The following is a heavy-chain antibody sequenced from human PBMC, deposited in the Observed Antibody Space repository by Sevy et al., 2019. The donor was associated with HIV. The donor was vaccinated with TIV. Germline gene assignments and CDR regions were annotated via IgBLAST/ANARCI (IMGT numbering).Heavy chain of an antibody. D-gene: IGHD1-26*01. Sequence: GGSLRLSCAASGFTFSSYNMNWVRQAPGKGLEWVSSISGSSNYIYYAESLKGRFFISRDNAKNTLYLQMNSLGADDTAVYYCARGPPDGSYDYFDYWGQGTLVTVSS. J-gene: IGHJ4*02. V-gene: IGHV3-21*06. CDR1: GFTFSSYN. CDR3: ARGPPDGSYDYFDY. CDR2: ISGSSNYI.